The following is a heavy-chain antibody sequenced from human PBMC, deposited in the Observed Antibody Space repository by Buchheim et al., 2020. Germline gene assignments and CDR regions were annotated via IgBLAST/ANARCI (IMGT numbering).Heavy chain of an antibody. CDR1: GFTFSSYA. Sequence: EVQVLESGGGLVQPGGSLRLSCAASGFTFSSYAMSWVRQTPGKGLEWVSGISGDGANTYYADSVKGRFTISRDNSQNPVYLQMHSLRAEDTALYYCATYKYSSSSDYYYGMDVWGQGTT. CDR3: ATYKYSSSSDYYYGMDV. V-gene: IGHV3-23*01. D-gene: IGHD6-6*01. CDR2: ISGDGANT. J-gene: IGHJ6*02.